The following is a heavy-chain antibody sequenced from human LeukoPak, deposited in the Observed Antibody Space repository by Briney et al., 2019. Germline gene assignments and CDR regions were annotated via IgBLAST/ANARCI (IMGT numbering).Heavy chain of an antibody. Sequence: PGGSLRLSCATSGFTFSNYAMRWVRQAPGKGLEWVSAISGSGGSTYYADSVKGRFTISRDNSKNTLYLQMNSLRAEDTAVYYCAKDPSSGYLDYWGQGTLVTVSS. CDR2: ISGSGGST. J-gene: IGHJ4*02. CDR1: GFTFSNYA. CDR3: AKDPSSGYLDY. V-gene: IGHV3-23*01.